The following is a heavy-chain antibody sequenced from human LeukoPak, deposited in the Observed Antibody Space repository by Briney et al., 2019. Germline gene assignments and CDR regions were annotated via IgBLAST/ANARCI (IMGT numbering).Heavy chain of an antibody. J-gene: IGHJ4*02. Sequence: PGGSLRLSCAASGFTVSSNYMSWVRQAPGKGLEWVSGINWNGGSTGYADSVKGRFTISRDNAKNSLYLQMNSLRAEDTALYYCARGGYYYDSSGYYVPFDYWGQGTLVTVSS. CDR3: ARGGYYYDSSGYYVPFDY. V-gene: IGHV3-20*04. CDR1: GFTVSSNY. CDR2: INWNGGST. D-gene: IGHD3-22*01.